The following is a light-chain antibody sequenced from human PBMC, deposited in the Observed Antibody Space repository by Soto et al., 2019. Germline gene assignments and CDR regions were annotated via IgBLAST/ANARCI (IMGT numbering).Light chain of an antibody. CDR1: QSVSSNY. V-gene: IGKV3-20*01. CDR2: GAS. Sequence: EIVLAQSPVTLSLSPGERSTLPCMASQSVSSNYLAWYQQKPGQAPRLLIYGASSRATGIPDRFSGSGSGTDFTLSISRLEPEDFAVYYCQHYGSSPETFGQGTKVDIK. J-gene: IGKJ1*01. CDR3: QHYGSSPET.